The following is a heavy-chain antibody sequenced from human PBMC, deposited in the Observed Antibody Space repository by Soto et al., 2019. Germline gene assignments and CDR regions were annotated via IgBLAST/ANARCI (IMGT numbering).Heavy chain of an antibody. J-gene: IGHJ4*02. CDR3: SSWFSAAFDV. CDR1: RYTFKSHG. V-gene: IGHV3-23*01. Sequence: GGSLRLSCVVSRYTFKSHGLSWVRQAPGKGLEWVSTIDSTGANTHYADSVRGRFTISRDNSKNILHLQMHDLRADDTAVYYCSSWFSAAFDVWGQGTLVTVSS. D-gene: IGHD3-22*01. CDR2: IDSTGANT.